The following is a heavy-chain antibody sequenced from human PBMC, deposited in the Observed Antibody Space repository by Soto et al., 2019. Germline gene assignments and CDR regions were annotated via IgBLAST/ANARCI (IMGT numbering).Heavy chain of an antibody. CDR2: MNPDSGNT. CDR3: ARGRDDA. D-gene: IGHD1-1*01. J-gene: IGHJ3*01. CDR1: GYTFSNYD. Sequence: QVQLVQSGAEVKKPGASVKVSCKASGYTFSNYDINWVRQATGQGLEWMGWMNPDSGNTGYAQKFQGRVIMTRNNSLRTAYMELSSLTSEDTAVYYCARGRDDAWGQGTRVTVSS. V-gene: IGHV1-8*01.